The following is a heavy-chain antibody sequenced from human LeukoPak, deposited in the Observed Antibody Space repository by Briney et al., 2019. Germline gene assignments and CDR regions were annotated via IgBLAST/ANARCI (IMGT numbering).Heavy chain of an antibody. CDR3: ARVWRRDYGYWNFDL. CDR2: IYYSGST. D-gene: IGHD4-17*01. CDR1: GGPISSGDYY. V-gene: IGHV4-31*03. Sequence: PSETLSLTCTVSGGPISSGDYYWSWIRQHPGKGLEWIGYIYYSGSTYYNPSLKSRITISVDTSKTQFSLKLSSVTAADTAVCYCARVWRRDYGYWNFDLWGRGTLVTVSS. J-gene: IGHJ2*01.